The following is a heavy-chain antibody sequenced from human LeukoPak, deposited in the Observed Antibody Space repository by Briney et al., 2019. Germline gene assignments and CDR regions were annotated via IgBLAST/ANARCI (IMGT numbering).Heavy chain of an antibody. CDR2: IIPIFGTA. CDR1: GGTFSSYA. J-gene: IGHJ5*02. Sequence: SVKVSCKASGGTFSSYAISWVRQAPGQGLEWMGGIIPIFGTANYAQKFQGRVTITTDESTSTAYMELSSLRSEDTAVYYCARSEYYYDSSGYYYHWGQGTLVNVSS. CDR3: ARSEYYYDSSGYYYH. V-gene: IGHV1-69*05. D-gene: IGHD3-22*01.